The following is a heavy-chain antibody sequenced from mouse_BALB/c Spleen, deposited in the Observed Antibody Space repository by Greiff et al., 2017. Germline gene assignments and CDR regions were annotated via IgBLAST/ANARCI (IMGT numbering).Heavy chain of an antibody. V-gene: IGHV5-4*02. J-gene: IGHJ2*01. CDR2: ISDGGSYT. CDR3: ARDRGNYVYYFDY. D-gene: IGHD2-1*01. CDR1: GFTFSDYY. Sequence: EVQRVESGGGLVKPGGSLKLSCAASGFTFSDYYMYWVRQTPEKRLEWVATISDGGSYTYYPDSVKGRFTISRDNAKNNLYLQMSSLKSEDTAMYYCARDRGNYVYYFDYWGQGTTLTVSS.